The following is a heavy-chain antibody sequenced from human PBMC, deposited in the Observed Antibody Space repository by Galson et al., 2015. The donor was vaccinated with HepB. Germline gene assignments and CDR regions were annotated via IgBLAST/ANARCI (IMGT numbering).Heavy chain of an antibody. V-gene: IGHV4-61*03. CDR1: GGSVSGGDYC. Sequence: ETLSLTCTVSGGSVSGGDYCWNWIRQPPGQGLEWLAYIRSRGSTTLYNPSLKSRVTISLDTSKNAFSLKLDSVTAADTALYFCARDFLGTTSRHAAFDIWGQGTAVTVSS. D-gene: IGHD1-14*01. CDR2: IRSRGST. J-gene: IGHJ3*02. CDR3: ARDFLGTTSRHAAFDI.